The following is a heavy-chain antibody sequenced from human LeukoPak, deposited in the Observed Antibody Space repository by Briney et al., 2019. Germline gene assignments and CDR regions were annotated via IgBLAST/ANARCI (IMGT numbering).Heavy chain of an antibody. CDR1: GGTISSYY. CDR3: ARGTYSSGWYYRFDP. D-gene: IGHD6-19*01. Sequence: SETLSLTCTVSGGTISSYYWSWIRQPPGKGLEWIGYIDYSGTTDYNPSLKSRVTISVDTSKNQFSLKLTSVTAADTAVYYCARGTYSSGWYYRFDPWGLGTLVTVSS. CDR2: IDYSGTT. V-gene: IGHV4-59*01. J-gene: IGHJ5*02.